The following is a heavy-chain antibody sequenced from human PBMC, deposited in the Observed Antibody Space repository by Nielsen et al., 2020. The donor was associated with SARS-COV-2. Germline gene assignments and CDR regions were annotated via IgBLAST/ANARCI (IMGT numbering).Heavy chain of an antibody. V-gene: IGHV3-30*03. CDR3: ARGGWGAVDY. Sequence: GGSLRLSCVASGFTSSNFALHWVRQAPGKGLDWVAVTSYDGSMTFYADSVKGRFTISRDNSKNTLYLQMNSLRAEDTAVYYCARGGWGAVDYWGQGTLVTVSS. CDR1: GFTSSNFA. CDR2: TSYDGSMT. J-gene: IGHJ4*02. D-gene: IGHD4/OR15-4a*01.